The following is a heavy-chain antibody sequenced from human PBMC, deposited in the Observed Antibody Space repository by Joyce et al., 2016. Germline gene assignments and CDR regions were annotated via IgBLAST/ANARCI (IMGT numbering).Heavy chain of an antibody. J-gene: IGHJ4*02. V-gene: IGHV4-34*01. CDR1: GGSSSAYS. D-gene: IGHD3-10*01. CDR2: IDHYGST. CDR3: ARGEDYYGSEEY. Sequence: QVQVQQWGAGLLKPSETLSLTCAVYGGSSSAYSWSWIRQPPGKGLEWIGEIDHYGSTKFTPTLKSRVMISVDTSKNKVSLKVNSVTAADTAVYYCARGEDYYGSEEYWGQGTLVTVSS.